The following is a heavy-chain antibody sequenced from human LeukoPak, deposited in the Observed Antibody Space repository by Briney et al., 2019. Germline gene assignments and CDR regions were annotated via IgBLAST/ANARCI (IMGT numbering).Heavy chain of an antibody. CDR3: AKDQWLVLSYFDY. J-gene: IGHJ4*02. CDR1: GFTFSSYG. Sequence: GGSLRLSCAASGFTFSSYGMHWVRQAPGKGLEWVAFIRYDGSNKYYADSVKGRFTISRDNSKNTLYLQMNSLRAEDTAVYYCAKDQWLVLSYFDYWGQGALVTVSS. V-gene: IGHV3-30*02. CDR2: IRYDGSNK. D-gene: IGHD6-19*01.